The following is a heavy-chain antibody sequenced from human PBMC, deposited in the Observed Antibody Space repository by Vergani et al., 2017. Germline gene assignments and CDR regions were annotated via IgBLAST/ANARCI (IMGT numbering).Heavy chain of an antibody. J-gene: IGHJ6*02. V-gene: IGHV5-10-1*01. Sequence: VQLQESGPGLVKPSETLSLTCTVAGGSISSYYWSWIRQPPGTGLEWMVRIDPSDSYTNYRPSFQGHVTIAADKSISTAYLQWSSLKASDTAMYYCARISITGTTYYYYGMDVWGQGTTVTVSS. CDR2: IDPSDSYT. CDR1: GGSISSYY. CDR3: ARISITGTTYYYYGMDV. D-gene: IGHD1-7*01.